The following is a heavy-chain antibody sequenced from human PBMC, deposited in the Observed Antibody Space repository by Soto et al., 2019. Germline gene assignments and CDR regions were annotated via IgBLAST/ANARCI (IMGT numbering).Heavy chain of an antibody. J-gene: IGHJ4*02. CDR1: GGSISSYY. Sequence: QVQLQESGPGLVKPSETLSLTCTVSGGSISSYYWTWIRQTPGKGLEWMGYISDSGSTNSNPSLKRRVTISLATSKNQFSLKLRSVTAADTAVYYCAREGYSSGWNDFWGQGILVTVSS. D-gene: IGHD6-19*01. CDR3: AREGYSSGWNDF. CDR2: ISDSGST. V-gene: IGHV4-59*01.